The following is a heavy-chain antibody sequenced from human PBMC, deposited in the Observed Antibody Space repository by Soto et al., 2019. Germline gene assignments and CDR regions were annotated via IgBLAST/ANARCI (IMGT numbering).Heavy chain of an antibody. V-gene: IGHV1-46*01. J-gene: IGHJ3*02. CDR1: GYTFTSYS. Sequence: QLQLVQSGAEVKKPGASVKVSCKASGYTFTSYSMHWVRQAPGQGLEWMGIINPSGGSTSYAQKVPGRVNMTRDTSTSTGYMELSSLSSEDTAVYYCARDKWWGTSRSRDAFDIWGPVTIFTVAS. CDR2: INPSGGST. CDR3: ARDKWWGTSRSRDAFDI. D-gene: IGHD2-15*01.